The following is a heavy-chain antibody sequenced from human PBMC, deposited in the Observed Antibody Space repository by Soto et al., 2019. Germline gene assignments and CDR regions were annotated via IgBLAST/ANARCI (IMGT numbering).Heavy chain of an antibody. V-gene: IGHV4-34*01. Sequence: SETLSLTCAVYGGSFSGYYWSWIRQPPGKGLEWIGEINHSGSTNYNPSLKSRVTISVDTSKNQFSLKLSSVTAADTAVYYCARHAGSTLFDYWGQGTLVTVSS. CDR2: INHSGST. CDR3: ARHAGSTLFDY. CDR1: GGSFSGYY. J-gene: IGHJ4*02. D-gene: IGHD6-13*01.